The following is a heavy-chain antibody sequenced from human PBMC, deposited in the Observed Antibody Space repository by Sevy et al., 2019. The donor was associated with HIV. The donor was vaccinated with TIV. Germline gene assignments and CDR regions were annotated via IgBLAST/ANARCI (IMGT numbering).Heavy chain of an antibody. Sequence: EGSLRLSCAASGFTFSSYGMHWVRQAPGKGLEWVAVIWYDGSNKYYADSMKGRFTISRDNSKNTLYLQMNGLRAEDTAVYYCARGGIVATIKVDWFDPWGQGTLVTVSS. CDR2: IWYDGSNK. V-gene: IGHV3-33*01. D-gene: IGHD5-12*01. J-gene: IGHJ5*02. CDR1: GFTFSSYG. CDR3: ARGGIVATIKVDWFDP.